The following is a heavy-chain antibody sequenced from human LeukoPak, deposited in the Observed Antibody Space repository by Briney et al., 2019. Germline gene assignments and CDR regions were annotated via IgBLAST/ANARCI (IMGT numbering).Heavy chain of an antibody. CDR1: GFSFSSYA. Sequence: PGGSLRLSCAASGFSFSSYAMSWARQTPGKGLEWVSAITGSGGDTYSADSVKGRFTISRDNSKNTLSLQMNSLRAEDTAVYYCARDLKYSNYVGWGMDVWGQGTTVTVSS. V-gene: IGHV3-23*01. J-gene: IGHJ6*02. CDR2: ITGSGGDT. CDR3: ARDLKYSNYVGWGMDV. D-gene: IGHD4-11*01.